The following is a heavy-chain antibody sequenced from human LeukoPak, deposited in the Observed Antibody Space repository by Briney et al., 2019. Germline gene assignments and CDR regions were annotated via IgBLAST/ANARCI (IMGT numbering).Heavy chain of an antibody. CDR2: IKQDGSEK. J-gene: IGHJ4*02. D-gene: IGHD4-11*01. CDR3: AGGNYEDF. CDR1: GFTFSSYW. V-gene: IGHV3-7*03. Sequence: GGSLRLSCADSGFTFSSYWMSWVRQAPGKGLEWVANIKQDGSEKYYVDSVKGRFTISRDNAKNSLYLQMNSLRAEDTAVYYCAGGNYEDFWGQGTLVTVSS.